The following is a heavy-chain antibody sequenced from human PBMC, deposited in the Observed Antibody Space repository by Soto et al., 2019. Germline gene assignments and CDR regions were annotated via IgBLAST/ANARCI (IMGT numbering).Heavy chain of an antibody. CDR3: ARPRAGGATRRDAFDI. D-gene: IGHD1-26*01. Sequence: QLQLQESGPGLVKPSETLSLTCTVSGGSISSSSYYWGWIRQPPGKGLEWIGSIYYSGSTYYNPSLKSRVTISVDTSKNQFSLKLSSVTAADTAVYYCARPRAGGATRRDAFDIWGQGTMVTVSS. J-gene: IGHJ3*02. V-gene: IGHV4-39*01. CDR2: IYYSGST. CDR1: GGSISSSSYY.